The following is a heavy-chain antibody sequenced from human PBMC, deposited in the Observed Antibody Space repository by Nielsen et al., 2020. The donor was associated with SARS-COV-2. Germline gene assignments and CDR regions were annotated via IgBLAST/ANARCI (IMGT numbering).Heavy chain of an antibody. J-gene: IGHJ4*02. CDR1: GFTFSNYW. V-gene: IGHV3-74*01. Sequence: GESLKISCAASGFTFSNYWMHWVRQAPGKGLVWVARVSMDGRGTNYADSVKGRFTISRDNAKNSLYLQMDSLGAEDTAVYYCARDQITMVRGVIDYWGQGTLVTVSS. CDR3: ARDQITMVRGVIDY. D-gene: IGHD3-10*01. CDR2: VSMDGRGT.